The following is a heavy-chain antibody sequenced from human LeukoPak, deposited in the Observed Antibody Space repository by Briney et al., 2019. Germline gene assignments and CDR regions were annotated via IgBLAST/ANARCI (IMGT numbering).Heavy chain of an antibody. CDR3: AKAMTSSTYYFDS. J-gene: IGHJ4*02. Sequence: LPGGSLRLSCAASGFTFSTYAMSWVRQAPGKGLEWVSVISLNDGSTYYADSVRGRFTISRDNSKNTLFLQMNGLRAEDTAIYYCAKAMTSSTYYFDSWGQGTLVTVSS. CDR2: ISLNDGST. CDR1: GFTFSTYA. D-gene: IGHD3-9*01. V-gene: IGHV3-23*01.